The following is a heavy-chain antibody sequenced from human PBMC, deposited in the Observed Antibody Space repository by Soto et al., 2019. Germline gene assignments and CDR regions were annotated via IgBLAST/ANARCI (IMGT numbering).Heavy chain of an antibody. CDR2: INPNSGGT. V-gene: IGHV1-2*02. CDR3: ARDRRGYSSSWYSVNWFDP. CDR1: GYTFTGYY. J-gene: IGHJ5*02. Sequence: ASVKVSCKASGYTFTGYYMHWVRQAPGQGLEWMGWINPNSGGTNYAQKFQGRVTMTRDTSIGTAYMELSRLRSDDTAVYYCARDRRGYSSSWYSVNWFDPWGQGTLVTVSS. D-gene: IGHD6-13*01.